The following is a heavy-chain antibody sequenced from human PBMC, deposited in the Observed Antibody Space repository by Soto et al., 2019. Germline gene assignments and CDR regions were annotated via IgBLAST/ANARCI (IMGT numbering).Heavy chain of an antibody. D-gene: IGHD3-9*01. CDR2: INHSGST. V-gene: IGHV4-34*01. CDR1: GGSFSGYY. J-gene: IGHJ4*02. CDR3: ARGFRFYGIFTGYYYGY. Sequence: SETLSLTCAVYGGSFSGYYWSWIRQPPGKGLEWIGEINHSGSTKYNPSLKSRVTISVDTSKNQFSLKLSSVTAADTAVYYCARGFRFYGIFTGYYYGYWGQGTLVTVSS.